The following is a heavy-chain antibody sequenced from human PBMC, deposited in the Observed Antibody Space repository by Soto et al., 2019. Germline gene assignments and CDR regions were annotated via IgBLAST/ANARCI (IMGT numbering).Heavy chain of an antibody. V-gene: IGHV3-21*04. CDR1: GFTFSNYS. CDR3: AKGSAIFGVVIKSVYYMDV. J-gene: IGHJ6*03. D-gene: IGHD3-3*01. CDR2: ISGSSSYI. Sequence: GSLRLSCAASGFTFSNYSMNWVRQAPGKGLEWVSSISGSSSYIYYADSVKGRFTISRDNAKNTLYLQMNSLRAEDTAVYYCAKGSAIFGVVIKSVYYMDVWGKGTTVTVSS.